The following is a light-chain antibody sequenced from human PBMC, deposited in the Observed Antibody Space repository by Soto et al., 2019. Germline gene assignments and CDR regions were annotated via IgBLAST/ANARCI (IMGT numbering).Light chain of an antibody. CDR3: QKYGNSGT. J-gene: IGKJ2*01. V-gene: IGKV3-20*01. CDR1: QILTSSG. Sequence: EIVLTQSPDILSLSPGETATLSCRASQILTSSGVAWYQQEPGQAPRLLIVGGSMRATGIPDRFGGSGSGTDFTLTISRLEPEDFAVYYCQKYGNSGTFGQGTKVDIK. CDR2: GGS.